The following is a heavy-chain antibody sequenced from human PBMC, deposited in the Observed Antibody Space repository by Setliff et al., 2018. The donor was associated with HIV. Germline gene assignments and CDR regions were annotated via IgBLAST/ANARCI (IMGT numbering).Heavy chain of an antibody. CDR3: ARVPEIPLSGLYTGWGAFDI. V-gene: IGHV1-69*13. D-gene: IGHD3-16*01. Sequence: GASVKVSCKASGTIIDRYAISWVRQAPGQGLEWMGGIIPIFGTANYAEKFQGRVTFTADESTSTAYMEMSSLMSEDTAVYYCARVPEIPLSGLYTGWGAFDIWGQGTKVTVSS. CDR1: GTIIDRYA. CDR2: IIPIFGTA. J-gene: IGHJ3*02.